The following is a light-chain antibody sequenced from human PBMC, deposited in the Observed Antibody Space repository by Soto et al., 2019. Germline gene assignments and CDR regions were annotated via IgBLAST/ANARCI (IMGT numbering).Light chain of an antibody. CDR3: ATWDDSLNGYV. J-gene: IGLJ1*01. V-gene: IGLV1-40*01. Sequence: QSVLTQPPSVSGAPGQRVTISCTGSSSNIGADYDVHWYQQLSRDPTLLIYSNNERLSGVPDRFSGSKSGTSASLAISGLQSEDEADYYCATWDDSLNGYVFGTGTKVTVL. CDR1: SSNIGADYD. CDR2: SNN.